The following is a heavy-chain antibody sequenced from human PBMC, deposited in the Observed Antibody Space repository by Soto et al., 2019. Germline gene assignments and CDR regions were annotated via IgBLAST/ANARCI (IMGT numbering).Heavy chain of an antibody. J-gene: IGHJ5*02. V-gene: IGHV1-18*01. Sequence: GASVKVSCKASGYTFTNYGISWVRQAPGQGLEWMGWINAYNGNTKYAQKLQGRVTMTTDTSTSTAYMELRSLRSDDTAVYYCARGVGSGSYYNQYNWFDPWGQGTLVTVS. D-gene: IGHD3-10*01. CDR1: GYTFTNYG. CDR3: ARGVGSGSYYNQYNWFDP. CDR2: INAYNGNT.